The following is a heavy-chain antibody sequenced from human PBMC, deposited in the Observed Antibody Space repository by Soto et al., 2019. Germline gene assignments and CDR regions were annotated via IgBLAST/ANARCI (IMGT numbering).Heavy chain of an antibody. V-gene: IGHV1-18*01. CDR3: ARCILTGCRRGLDH. D-gene: IGHD3-9*01. J-gene: IGHJ4*02. CDR1: GYTFTHYG. Sequence: QVQLVQSGAEVKKPGASVKVSCKASGYTFTHYGITWVRQAPGQGLEWLGWISTYNGNTNYAQKLQGRVTMTTDASTSTAYMELRSLTSDDTAVYYCARCILTGCRRGLDHWGQGTLVTVSS. CDR2: ISTYNGNT.